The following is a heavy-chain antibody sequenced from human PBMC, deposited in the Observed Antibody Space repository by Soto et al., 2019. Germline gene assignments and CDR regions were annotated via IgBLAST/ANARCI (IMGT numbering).Heavy chain of an antibody. D-gene: IGHD3-16*01. Sequence: QVQLVESGGGVVQPGRSLRLSCAASGFNFNKYAMYWVRQAPGKGLEWVAAISYGGSEEYYADSVKGRFTISRDNSKNTLNLQMNSLRPEDTAVYYFGRLVWEVITYYNGMDVWGQGTTVTVSS. CDR3: GRLVWEVITYYNGMDV. CDR1: GFNFNKYA. CDR2: ISYGGSEE. J-gene: IGHJ6*02. V-gene: IGHV3-30*14.